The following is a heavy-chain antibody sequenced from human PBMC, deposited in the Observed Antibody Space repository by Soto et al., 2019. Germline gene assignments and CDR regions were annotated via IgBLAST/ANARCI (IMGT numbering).Heavy chain of an antibody. J-gene: IGHJ5*02. CDR1: GGSISSDGYS. D-gene: IGHD4-17*01. CDR3: ARDYGHNWFDP. Sequence: QLRLQESGSGLVKPSQTLSLTCAVSGGSISSDGYSWSWIRQPPGKGLEWIGYIYPSGSTYYNPSLKSRVTISVDRSKNQFSLYLSSVTAADTAVYYCARDYGHNWFDPWGQGTLVTVSS. CDR2: IYPSGST. V-gene: IGHV4-30-2*01.